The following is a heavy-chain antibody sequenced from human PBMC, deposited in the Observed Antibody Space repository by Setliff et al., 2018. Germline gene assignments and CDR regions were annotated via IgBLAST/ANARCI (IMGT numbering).Heavy chain of an antibody. CDR1: GYTFTNYG. CDR3: ARIFLYGTSWYFDN. CDR2: IITNTGKT. D-gene: IGHD3-3*01. V-gene: IGHV1-18*01. J-gene: IGHJ4*02. Sequence: ASVKVSCKASGYTFTNYGFTWVRQAPGQGLEWMGMIITNTGKTSYPKKFQGRFTISRDNAKNSLYLQMNSLRAEDTAVYFCARIFLYGTSWYFDNWGQGTLVTVSS.